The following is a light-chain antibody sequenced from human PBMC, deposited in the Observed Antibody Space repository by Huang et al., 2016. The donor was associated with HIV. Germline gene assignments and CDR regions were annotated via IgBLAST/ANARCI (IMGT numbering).Light chain of an antibody. Sequence: EIVMTQSPATLSVSPGERATLSCRASQSITSNLAWYQQNPGQAPRLLIYAASTRATGIPARFSGSGSGTEFTLSISSLQSEDCAVYYCQQYNNWPPWTFGQGTKVEIK. CDR2: AAS. J-gene: IGKJ1*01. CDR3: QQYNNWPPWT. V-gene: IGKV3-15*01. CDR1: QSITSN.